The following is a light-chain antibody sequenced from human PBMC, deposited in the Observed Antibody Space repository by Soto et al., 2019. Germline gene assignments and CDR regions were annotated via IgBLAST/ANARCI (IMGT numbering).Light chain of an antibody. J-gene: IGKJ4*01. CDR3: QQYYSYPHT. V-gene: IGKV1-8*01. CDR2: AAS. CDR1: QGISSY. Sequence: AIRINRSPSSLSASTGYRVTIACRASQGISSYLAWYQQKPGRAPKLLIYAASTLQSGVPSRFSGSGSGTDFTLTISCLQSEDFATYYCQQYYSYPHTFGGGTKVDIK.